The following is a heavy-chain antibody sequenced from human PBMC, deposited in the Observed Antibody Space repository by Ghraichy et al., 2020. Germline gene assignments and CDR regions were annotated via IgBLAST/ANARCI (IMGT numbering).Heavy chain of an antibody. Sequence: GGSLRLSCAASGFTFSNYAMSWVRQAPGKGLEWVSGISGGGDSTYYADSVKGRFTISRDNSENTLSLQVNSLRAEDTAVYYCAKDRRSSMVRGSYGTYFDCWGQGALVTVSS. V-gene: IGHV3-23*01. CDR1: GFTFSNYA. CDR2: ISGGGDST. J-gene: IGHJ4*02. CDR3: AKDRRSSMVRGSYGTYFDC. D-gene: IGHD3-10*01.